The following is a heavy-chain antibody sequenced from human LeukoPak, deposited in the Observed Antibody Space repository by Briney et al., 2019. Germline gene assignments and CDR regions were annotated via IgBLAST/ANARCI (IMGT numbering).Heavy chain of an antibody. D-gene: IGHD4-23*01. J-gene: IGHJ4*02. Sequence: GGTLRLSCAASGFTFSSYGMSWVRQAPGKGLEWVSVISGSGGSTYYADSVKGRFTLSRDNSKNTLYLQMNSLRAEDTAVYYCARRGNSLPGYFDYWGQGTLVTVSS. CDR1: GFTFSSYG. V-gene: IGHV3-23*01. CDR3: ARRGNSLPGYFDY. CDR2: ISGSGGST.